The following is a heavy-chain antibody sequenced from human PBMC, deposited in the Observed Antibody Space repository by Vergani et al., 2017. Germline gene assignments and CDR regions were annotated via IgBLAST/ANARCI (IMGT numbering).Heavy chain of an antibody. Sequence: QLQLQESGSGLVKPSQTLSLTCAVSGGSISSGGYSWSWLRQPPGKGLEWIGYNYNSGSNYYNPSLKNRVTISVDRSKNQVSLKLSSVTDADTAVYYCARENSHDNWFDPWGQGTLVTVSS. CDR1: GGSISSGGYS. V-gene: IGHV4-30-2*01. CDR2: NYNSGSN. CDR3: ARENSHDNWFDP. J-gene: IGHJ5*02.